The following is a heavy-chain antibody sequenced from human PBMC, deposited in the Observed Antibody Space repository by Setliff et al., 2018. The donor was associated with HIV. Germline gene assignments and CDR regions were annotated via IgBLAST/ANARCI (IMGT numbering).Heavy chain of an antibody. CDR3: ARVESGWWDRFYYYMDV. Sequence: GASVKVSCKASGYTFTTYSIHWVRQAPGQSLEWMGWINVGKGDTKYSQELQGRITLTTDTSANTAYMELSSLRSADSAVYYCARVESGWWDRFYYYMDVWGKGTTVTVSS. J-gene: IGHJ6*03. CDR1: GYTFTTYS. CDR2: INVGKGDT. V-gene: IGHV1-3*01. D-gene: IGHD2-8*02.